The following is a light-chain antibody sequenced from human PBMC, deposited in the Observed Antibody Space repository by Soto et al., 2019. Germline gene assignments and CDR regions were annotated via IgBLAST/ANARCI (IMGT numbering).Light chain of an antibody. Sequence: EIVLTQSPGTLSLSPGERATLSCRASQSVSNNYLAWYQQKPGQAPRLIIYGASNRATGIPVRVSGSGSGTDFTLTISRLEPEDFAVYYCQQYGSSPFTFGQGTRLEIK. V-gene: IGKV3-20*01. CDR2: GAS. CDR3: QQYGSSPFT. CDR1: QSVSNNY. J-gene: IGKJ5*01.